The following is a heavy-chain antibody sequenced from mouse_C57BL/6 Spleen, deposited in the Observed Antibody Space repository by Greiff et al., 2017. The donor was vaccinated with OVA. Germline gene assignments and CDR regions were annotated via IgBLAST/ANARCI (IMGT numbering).Heavy chain of an antibody. V-gene: IGHV1-15*01. CDR2: IDPETGGT. CDR3: TRPTVVARGFAY. Sequence: VQLQQSGAELVRPGASVTLSCKASGYTFTDYEMHWVKQTPVHGLEWIGAIDPETGGTAYNQKFKGKAILTADKSSSTAYMELRSLTSEDSAVDYCTRPTVVARGFAYWGQGTLVTVSA. J-gene: IGHJ3*01. CDR1: GYTFTDYE. D-gene: IGHD1-1*01.